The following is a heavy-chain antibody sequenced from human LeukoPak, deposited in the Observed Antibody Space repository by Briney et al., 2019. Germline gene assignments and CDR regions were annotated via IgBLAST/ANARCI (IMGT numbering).Heavy chain of an antibody. CDR1: GFTFSSYA. CDR2: ISYDGSNK. J-gene: IGHJ4*02. CDR3: ARATRGIAAAGTVPGY. Sequence: GRSLRLSCAASGFTFSSYAMHWVRQAPGKGLEWVAVISYDGSNKYYADSVKGRLTISRDNSKNTLYLQMNSLRAEDTAVYYCARATRGIAAAGTVPGYWGQGTLVTVSS. D-gene: IGHD6-13*01. V-gene: IGHV3-30-3*01.